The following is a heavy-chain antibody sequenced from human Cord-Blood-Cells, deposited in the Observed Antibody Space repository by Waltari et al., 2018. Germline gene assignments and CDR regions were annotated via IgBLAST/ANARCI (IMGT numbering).Heavy chain of an antibody. Sequence: QVQLVQSGAEVKKPGASVKVSCTASGYTFTGYYMHLVRQAPGQGLEWMGWINPNSGGTNYAQKFQGRVTMTRDTSISTAYMELSRLRSDDTAVYYCAREPLYYYGSGSFDYWGQGTLVTVSS. D-gene: IGHD3-10*01. J-gene: IGHJ4*02. V-gene: IGHV1-2*02. CDR2: INPNSGGT. CDR3: AREPLYYYGSGSFDY. CDR1: GYTFTGYY.